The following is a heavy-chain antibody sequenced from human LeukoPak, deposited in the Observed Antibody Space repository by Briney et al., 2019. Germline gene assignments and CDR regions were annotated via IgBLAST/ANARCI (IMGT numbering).Heavy chain of an antibody. V-gene: IGHV1-2*02. D-gene: IGHD3-22*01. CDR1: GYTFTGYY. CDR2: INPNSGGT. Sequence: ASVKVSCTASGYTFTGYYMHWVRQAPGQGLEWMGWINPNSGGTNYAQKFQGRVTMTRDTSISTAYMELSRLRSDDTAVYYCARDITMIVDDAFDIWGQGTMVTVSS. CDR3: ARDITMIVDDAFDI. J-gene: IGHJ3*02.